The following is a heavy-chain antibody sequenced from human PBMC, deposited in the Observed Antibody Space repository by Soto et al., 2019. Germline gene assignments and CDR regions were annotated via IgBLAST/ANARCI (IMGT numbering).Heavy chain of an antibody. CDR2: ISGSGGST. D-gene: IGHD3-10*01. V-gene: IGHV3-23*01. J-gene: IGHJ4*02. Sequence: GGSLRLSCAASGFTFSSYAMSWVRQAPGKGLEWVSAISGSGGSTYYADSVKGRFTVSRDNSKNTLYLQMNSLRAEDTAVYYCAKDGFGSISMDWGQGTLVTVSS. CDR3: AKDGFGSISMD. CDR1: GFTFSSYA.